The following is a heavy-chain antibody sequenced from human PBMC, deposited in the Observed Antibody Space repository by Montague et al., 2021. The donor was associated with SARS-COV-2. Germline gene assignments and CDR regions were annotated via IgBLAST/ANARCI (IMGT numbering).Heavy chain of an antibody. D-gene: IGHD1-26*01. CDR2: ISGDGDVT. Sequence: SLRLSCAASGFTSSSYAMTWVRHTPGKGLEWVSSISGDGDVTYHADSVRGRFTISRDNSKNTLYMEMNDLRVEDTALYYCAKGGRHPRDPFDIWGQGTTVSVSA. J-gene: IGHJ3*02. CDR1: GFTSSSYA. V-gene: IGHV3-23*01. CDR3: AKGGRHPRDPFDI.